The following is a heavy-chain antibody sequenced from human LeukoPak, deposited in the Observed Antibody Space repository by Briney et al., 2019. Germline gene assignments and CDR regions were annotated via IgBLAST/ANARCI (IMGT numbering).Heavy chain of an antibody. J-gene: IGHJ4*02. D-gene: IGHD3-16*01. Sequence: PGGSLRLSCIASGFGFSESYMAWVRQAPGKGLEWVADIRHDGGAVAYMDSVKGRFTISRDNAKSSVSLQMNSVRVEDTAIYHCARDPAFGAVDYWGQGTRVTVSP. CDR3: ARDPAFGAVDY. CDR2: IRHDGGAV. CDR1: GFGFSESY. V-gene: IGHV3-7*01.